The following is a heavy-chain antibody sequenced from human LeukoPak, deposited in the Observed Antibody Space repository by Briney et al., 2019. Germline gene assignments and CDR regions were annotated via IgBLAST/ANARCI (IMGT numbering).Heavy chain of an antibody. CDR1: GYSFTSYW. CDR3: ARSVRYSSSWYPVSFDY. CDR2: IYPGDSDT. J-gene: IGHJ4*02. Sequence: GESLKISCKGSGYSFTSYWIVWVRQMPGKGLEWMGIIYPGDSDTRYSPSFQGQVTISADKSISTAYLQWSSLKASDTAMYYCARSVRYSSSWYPVSFDYWGQGTLVTVSS. D-gene: IGHD6-13*01. V-gene: IGHV5-51*01.